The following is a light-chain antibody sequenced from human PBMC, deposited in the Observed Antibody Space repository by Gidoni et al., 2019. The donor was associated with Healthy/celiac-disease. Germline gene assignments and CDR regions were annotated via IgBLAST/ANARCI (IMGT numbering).Light chain of an antibody. CDR3: QTWGTGIHVV. CDR2: LSSDGSH. V-gene: IGLV4-69*01. J-gene: IGLJ2*01. CDR1: SGHSSYA. Sequence: QLVLTQSPSASASLGASVTLTCTLSSGHSSYAIAWHQQQPEKGPRYLMKLSSDGSHTKGDGVPDRFSGSSSGADRYLTISSLQSEDEADYYCQTWGTGIHVVFGGGTKLTVL.